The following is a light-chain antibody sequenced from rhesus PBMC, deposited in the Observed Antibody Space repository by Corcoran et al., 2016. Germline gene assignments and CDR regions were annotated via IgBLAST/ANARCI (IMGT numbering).Light chain of an antibody. CDR2: DAS. V-gene: IGKV3-17*03. CDR1: QSVSSR. J-gene: IGKJ4*01. Sequence: EIVMTQSPGTLSLSPGERATLACRASQSVSSRLAWYQQKPGQAPRLPIYDASRRATDIPDRCSGSGSGTEFTLPISSLEPEDVGVYYCQQDYSWPLTFGGGTKVEIK. CDR3: QQDYSWPLT.